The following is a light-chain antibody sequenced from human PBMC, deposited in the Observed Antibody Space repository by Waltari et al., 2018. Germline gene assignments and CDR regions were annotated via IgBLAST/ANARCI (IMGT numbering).Light chain of an antibody. Sequence: DLVMTQSPVSLSVTLGQPASISCRSSQTLANTDGNTYLNWFHQRPGQSPRRLIYQVSTRDSVVPDRFRGSGSHTDFTLEISRVEAEDVGLYYCMQGVRPWTFGQGTKVEIK. CDR1: QTLANTDGNTY. V-gene: IGKV2-30*01. CDR2: QVS. J-gene: IGKJ1*01. CDR3: MQGVRPWT.